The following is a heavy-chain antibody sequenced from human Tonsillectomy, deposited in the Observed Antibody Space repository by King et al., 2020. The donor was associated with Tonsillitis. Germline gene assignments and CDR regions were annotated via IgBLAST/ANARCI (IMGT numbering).Heavy chain of an antibody. CDR1: GFTFSGSA. CDR2: IRSKANSYAS. D-gene: IGHD2-15*01. V-gene: IGHV3-73*02. Sequence: VQLVESGGGLVQPGGSLKLSCAASGFTFSGSAMHWVRQASGKGLEWVGRIRSKANSYASVYAAWVKGRFTISRDDSKNTAYLQMNSLKTEDTAVYYCIRRVVAASRGMDVWGQGTTVTVSS. J-gene: IGHJ6*02. CDR3: IRRVVAASRGMDV.